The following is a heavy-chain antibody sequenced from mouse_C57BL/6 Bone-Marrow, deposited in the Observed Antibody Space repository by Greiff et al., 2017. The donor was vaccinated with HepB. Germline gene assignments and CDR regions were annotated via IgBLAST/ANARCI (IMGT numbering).Heavy chain of an antibody. CDR1: GYAFTNYL. J-gene: IGHJ3*01. CDR3: VIDSSGSAFAY. CDR2: INPGSGGT. V-gene: IGHV1-54*01. Sequence: LQESGAELVRPGTSVKVSCKASGYAFTNYLIEWVKQRPGQGLEWIGVINPGSGGTNYNEKFKGKATLTADKSSSTAYMQLSSLTSEDSAVYFCVIDSSGSAFAYWGQGTLVTVSA. D-gene: IGHD3-2*02.